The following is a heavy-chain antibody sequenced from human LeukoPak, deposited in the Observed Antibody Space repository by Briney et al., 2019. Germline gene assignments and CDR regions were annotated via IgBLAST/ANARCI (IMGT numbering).Heavy chain of an antibody. Sequence: PSGTLSLTCAVYGGSFSGYYWSWIRQPPGKGLEWIGEINHSGSTNYNPSLKSRVTISVDTSKNQFSLKLSSVTAADTAVYYCARGRYCSGGSCYRRHWYFDLWGRGTLVTVSS. V-gene: IGHV4-34*01. CDR1: GGSFSGYY. D-gene: IGHD2-15*01. CDR3: ARGRYCSGGSCYRRHWYFDL. J-gene: IGHJ2*01. CDR2: INHSGST.